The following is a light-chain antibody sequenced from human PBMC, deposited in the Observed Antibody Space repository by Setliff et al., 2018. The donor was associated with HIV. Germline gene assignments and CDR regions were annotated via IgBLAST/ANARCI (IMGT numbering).Light chain of an antibody. CDR2: EVS. CDR3: SSYTGRSTVI. Sequence: QSVLTQPASMSGSPGQSITIPCTGSSSDVGGYNFVSWYQQYPGKAPKLTISEVSDRPSGISDRFSGSKSGNTASLTISGLQPEDEAEYFCSSYTGRSTVIFGGGTKVTVL. J-gene: IGLJ2*01. CDR1: SSDVGGYNF. V-gene: IGLV2-14*01.